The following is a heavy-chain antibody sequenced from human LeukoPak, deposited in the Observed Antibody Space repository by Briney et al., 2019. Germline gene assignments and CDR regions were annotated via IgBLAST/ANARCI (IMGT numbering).Heavy chain of an antibody. D-gene: IGHD3-10*01. V-gene: IGHV1-2*06. J-gene: IGHJ4*02. CDR1: GYTFTGYY. CDR2: INPNSGGT. Sequence: GASVKVSCKASGYTFTGYYMHWVRQAPGQGLEWMGRINPNSGGTNYAQKFQGRVTMTRDTSISTAYMELSRLRSDDTAVYYCARDYYGSGSYYDGGYWGQGTLVTVSS. CDR3: ARDYYGSGSYYDGGY.